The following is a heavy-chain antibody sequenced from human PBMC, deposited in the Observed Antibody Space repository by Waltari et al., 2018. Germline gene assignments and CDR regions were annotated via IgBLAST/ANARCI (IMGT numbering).Heavy chain of an antibody. CDR1: GFIFSNYW. V-gene: IGHV3-7*01. D-gene: IGHD6-25*01. CDR3: ARDSLATGYWYFDQ. CDR2: IKQDGSEP. J-gene: IGHJ2*01. Sequence: EVQLVESGGGLVQPGGSLKLSCAASGFIFSNYWMSWVRPAPGNGLGGVASIKQDGSEPYVVDSLKGRFTISRDNTENSMYLQMDSLRAEDTAHYYCARDSLATGYWYFDQWGRGTLVTVSS.